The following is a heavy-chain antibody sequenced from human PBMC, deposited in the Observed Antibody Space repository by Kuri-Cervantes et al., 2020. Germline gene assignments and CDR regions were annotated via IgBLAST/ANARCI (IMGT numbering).Heavy chain of an antibody. CDR3: ARGDWNTGWFVKY. Sequence: ASVKVSCKTSGGPFSNYAMNWVRQAPGQGLEWMGWINTKTGNPMYAQGFTGRFVFSLDTSVNTAYLQISSLKTEDTAVYYCARGDWNTGWFVKYWGQGTLVTVSS. J-gene: IGHJ4*02. CDR2: INTKTGNP. V-gene: IGHV7-4-1*02. CDR1: GGPFSNYA. D-gene: IGHD6-19*01.